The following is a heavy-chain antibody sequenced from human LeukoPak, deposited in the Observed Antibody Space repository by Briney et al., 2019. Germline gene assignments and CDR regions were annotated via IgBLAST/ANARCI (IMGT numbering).Heavy chain of an antibody. CDR2: ISAYNGNT. CDR3: ARDLYYYGSGSYNWFDP. Sequence: GASVKVSCKASGYTFTSYGISWVRQAPGQGLEWMGWISAYNGNTNYAQKLRGRVTMTTDTSTSTAYMELRSLRSDDTAVYYCARDLYYYGSGSYNWFDPWGQGTLVTVSS. J-gene: IGHJ5*02. V-gene: IGHV1-18*01. CDR1: GYTFTSYG. D-gene: IGHD3-10*01.